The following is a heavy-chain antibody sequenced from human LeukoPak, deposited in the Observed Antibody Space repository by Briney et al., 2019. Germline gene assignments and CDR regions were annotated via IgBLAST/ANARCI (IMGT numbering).Heavy chain of an antibody. V-gene: IGHV1-8*01. CDR2: MNPNSGNT. CDR1: GCSFTSCD. D-gene: IGHD6-19*01. J-gene: IGHJ4*02. Sequence: GASVKVSCKASGCSFTSCDINWVRQATGQGLEWMGWMNPNSGNTGYGQSFQGRITMTRDISIGTAYMELSNLTSEDTAIYYCTGGASGGRDNWGQGTLVTVSA. CDR3: TGGASGGRDN.